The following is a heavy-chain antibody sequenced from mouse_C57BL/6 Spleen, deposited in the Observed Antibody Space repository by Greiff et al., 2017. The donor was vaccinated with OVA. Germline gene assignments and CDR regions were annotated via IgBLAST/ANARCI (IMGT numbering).Heavy chain of an antibody. CDR2: IHPNSGST. D-gene: IGHD2-2*01. CDR1: GYTFTSYW. CDR3: ARRDGYDDAMDY. J-gene: IGHJ4*01. Sequence: VQLQQPGAELVKPGASVKLSCKASGYTFTSYWMHWVKQRPGQGLEWIGMIHPNSGSTNYNEKFKSKATLTVDKSSSTAYMQLSSLTSEDSAVYYCARRDGYDDAMDYWGQGTSVTVSS. V-gene: IGHV1-64*01.